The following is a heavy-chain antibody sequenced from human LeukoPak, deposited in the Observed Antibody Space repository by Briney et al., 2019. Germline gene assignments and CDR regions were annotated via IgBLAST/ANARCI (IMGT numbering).Heavy chain of an antibody. V-gene: IGHV5-51*01. CDR2: IYPGDSDT. CDR1: GNGFSNFW. D-gene: IGHD3-10*01. Sequence: GESLKISCKGSGNGFSNFWLAWVRQLPGKGLEWMGSIYPGDSDTRYSPSFQGQVTISVDKSINTAYLQWSSLKASDTAMYYCARRGSGAYYNPWFDPWGQGTLGTVSS. J-gene: IGHJ5*02. CDR3: ARRGSGAYYNPWFDP.